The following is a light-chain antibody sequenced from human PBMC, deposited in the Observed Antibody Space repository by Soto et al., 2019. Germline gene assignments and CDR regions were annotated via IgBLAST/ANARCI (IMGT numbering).Light chain of an antibody. J-gene: IGLJ3*02. CDR1: SSDVGRYNY. Sequence: QSALTQPRSVSASPGQSVTISCTGTSSDVGRYNYVSWYQQHPGKAPKLMIYDVAERPSGVPDRFSGSKSGDTASLTISGLQVEDEADYYCCAYVGSYSWVFGEGTKLTVL. CDR3: CAYVGSYSWV. CDR2: DVA. V-gene: IGLV2-11*02.